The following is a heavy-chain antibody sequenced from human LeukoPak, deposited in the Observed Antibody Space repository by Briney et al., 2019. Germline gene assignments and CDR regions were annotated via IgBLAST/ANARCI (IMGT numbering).Heavy chain of an antibody. CDR2: IKDDGSAQ. D-gene: IGHD3-16*02. CDR1: GFTFSNYA. J-gene: IGHJ4*02. CDR3: ARHIVGEQNFDY. Sequence: QPGGSLRLSCAASGFTFSNYAMSWVRRAPGKGPEWVASIKDDGSAQFYVDSLEGRFTISRDNAKNTLYLQMDTMRVEDTAVYYCARHIVGEQNFDYWSQGTLVTVSS. V-gene: IGHV3-7*01.